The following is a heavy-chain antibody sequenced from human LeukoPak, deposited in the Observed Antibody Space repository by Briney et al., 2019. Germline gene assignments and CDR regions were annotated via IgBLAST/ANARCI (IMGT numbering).Heavy chain of an antibody. D-gene: IGHD6-19*01. CDR1: GGSISSGSYY. CDR2: IYTSGST. Sequence: PSQTLSLTCTVSGGSISSGSYYWSWIRQPAGKGLEWIGRIYTSGSTNYNPSLKSRVTISVDTSKNQFSLKLSSVTAADTAVYSCASCGGWYSFLFFDYWGQGTLVTVSS. J-gene: IGHJ4*02. V-gene: IGHV4-61*02. CDR3: ASCGGWYSFLFFDY.